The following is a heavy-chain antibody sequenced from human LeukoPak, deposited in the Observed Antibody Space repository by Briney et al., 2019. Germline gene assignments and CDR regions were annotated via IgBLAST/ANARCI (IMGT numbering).Heavy chain of an antibody. CDR3: ASGNYYDSSGYPDAFDI. D-gene: IGHD3-22*01. CDR2: INPNSGGT. CDR1: GYTFTGYY. V-gene: IGHV1-2*06. J-gene: IGHJ3*02. Sequence: ASVKVSCKASGYTFTGYYMHWVRQAPGQGLEWVGRINPNSGGTNYAQKFQGRVTMTRDTSISTAYMELSRLRSDDTAVYYCASGNYYDSSGYPDAFDIWGQGTMVTVPS.